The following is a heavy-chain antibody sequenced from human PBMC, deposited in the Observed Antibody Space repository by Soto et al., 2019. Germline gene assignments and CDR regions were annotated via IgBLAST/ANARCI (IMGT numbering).Heavy chain of an antibody. CDR3: AKDRLRDGSSSGGAFDI. Sequence: LRLSCAASGFTFSSYAMSWVRQAPGKGLEWVSAISGSGGSTYYADSVKGRFTISRDNSKNTLYLQMNSLRAEDTAVYYCAKDRLRDGSSSGGAFDIWGQGTMVTVSS. CDR2: ISGSGGST. CDR1: GFTFSSYA. V-gene: IGHV3-23*01. J-gene: IGHJ3*02. D-gene: IGHD6-6*01.